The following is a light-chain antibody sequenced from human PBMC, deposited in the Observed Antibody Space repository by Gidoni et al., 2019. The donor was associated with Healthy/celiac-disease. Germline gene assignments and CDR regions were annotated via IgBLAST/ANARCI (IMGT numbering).Light chain of an antibody. CDR2: DAS. V-gene: IGKV3-11*01. Sequence: EIVLTQSPATLSWSPGERATLSCRASQSVSSYLAWSHQKPGQAPRLRIYDASNRATGIPARFSGSGSGTDFNLTISSLEPEDFAVYFCQQRSNWPPSLTFGGGTKVEIK. CDR3: QQRSNWPPSLT. J-gene: IGKJ4*01. CDR1: QSVSSY.